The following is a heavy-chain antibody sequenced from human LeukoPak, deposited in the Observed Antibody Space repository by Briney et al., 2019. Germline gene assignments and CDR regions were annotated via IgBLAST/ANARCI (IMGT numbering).Heavy chain of an antibody. CDR3: ATHGQGYYEYYFDS. J-gene: IGHJ4*02. Sequence: SSETLSLTCTVSGGSISRYYWSWIRQPPGKRLEWIGYIYHSGSTSYNPSLKSRVTISVDTSKNQFSLRLRSVTAADTAVYYCATHGQGYYEYYFDSWGQGTLVTVSS. CDR2: IYHSGST. D-gene: IGHD3-22*01. CDR1: GGSISRYY. V-gene: IGHV4-59*08.